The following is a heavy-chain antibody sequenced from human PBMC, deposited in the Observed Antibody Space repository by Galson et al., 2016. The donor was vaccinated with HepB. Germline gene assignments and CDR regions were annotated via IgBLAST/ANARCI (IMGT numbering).Heavy chain of an antibody. V-gene: IGHV3-53*01. J-gene: IGHJ6*02. CDR3: ARSTVTNGMDV. CDR2: IKKGGTT. Sequence: SLRLSCAASGFTGNNNYVTWVRQAPGKGLEWVSVIKKGGTTYYIESVRGRFTFSEDKSTNTLYLQMNKLRTEDPAVYYGARSTVTNGMDVWGQGTTVTVS. CDR1: GFTGNNNY. D-gene: IGHD4-17*01.